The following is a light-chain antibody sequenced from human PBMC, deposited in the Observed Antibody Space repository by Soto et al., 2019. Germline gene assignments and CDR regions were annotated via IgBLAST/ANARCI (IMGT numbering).Light chain of an antibody. CDR2: KAS. CDR1: QTISSW. CDR3: QQYKTPWT. V-gene: IGKV1-5*03. J-gene: IGKJ1*01. Sequence: DIQMTQSPSTLSGSLGDGVTSTCRASQTISSWLAWYQQKPGKAPKLLIYKASTLKSGVPSRFSGSGSGTEFTLTISSLKPDDFATYYCQQYKTPWTFGQGTKVDIK.